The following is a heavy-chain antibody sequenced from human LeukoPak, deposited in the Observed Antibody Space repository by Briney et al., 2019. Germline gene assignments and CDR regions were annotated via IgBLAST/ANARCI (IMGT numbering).Heavy chain of an antibody. CDR1: GFTFSNYG. J-gene: IGHJ4*02. Sequence: PGGSLRLSCAASGFTFSNYGMSWGRQAPGKGLEWVSVISSSGGNTYYPDSVKGRFTISRDNTKNTLYLQMNSLRAGDTAVYYCAKGGYSYGHFDYWGQGILVTVSS. CDR3: AKGGYSYGHFDY. D-gene: IGHD5-18*01. V-gene: IGHV3-23*01. CDR2: ISSSGGNT.